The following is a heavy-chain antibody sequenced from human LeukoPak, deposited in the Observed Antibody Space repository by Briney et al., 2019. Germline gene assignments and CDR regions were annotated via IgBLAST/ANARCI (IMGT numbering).Heavy chain of an antibody. J-gene: IGHJ4*02. Sequence: SETLSLTCTVSGGSISSGDYYWSWIRQPPGKGLEWIGYIYYSGSTYYNPSLKSRVTISVDTSKNQFSLKLSSVTAADTAVYYCARGKKLKNVDTAMTSFDYWGQGTLVTVSS. D-gene: IGHD5-18*01. CDR1: GGSISSGDYY. V-gene: IGHV4-30-4*01. CDR2: IYYSGST. CDR3: ARGKKLKNVDTAMTSFDY.